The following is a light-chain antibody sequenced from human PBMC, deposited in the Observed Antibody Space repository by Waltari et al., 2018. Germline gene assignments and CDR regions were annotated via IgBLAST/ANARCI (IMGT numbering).Light chain of an antibody. CDR3: QQRYSTPWT. CDR2: AAS. CDR1: QSISSY. J-gene: IGKJ1*01. V-gene: IGKV1-39*01. Sequence: DIQMTQSPSSMSASVGDRVTITCRASQSISSYLNWYQQKSGTAPKLLIYAASSLQSGVPSRFSGSGSGTDLTLTISSQQPEDFATHYRQQRYSTPWTFGQGTKVEIK.